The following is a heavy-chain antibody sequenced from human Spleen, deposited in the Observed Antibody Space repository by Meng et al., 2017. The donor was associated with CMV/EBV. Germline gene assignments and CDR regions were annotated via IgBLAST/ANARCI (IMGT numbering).Heavy chain of an antibody. J-gene: IGHJ4*02. Sequence: GESLKTPFAASGFTFSSYGMHWVRQAPGKGLVWVAFIRYDGSNKYYADSVKGRFTISRANSKNTLYLQMNSLRAEDTAVYYCARVGSTSCYWGQGTLVTVSS. CDR2: IRYDGSNK. CDR3: ARVGSTSCY. V-gene: IGHV3-30*02. D-gene: IGHD2-2*01. CDR1: GFTFSSYG.